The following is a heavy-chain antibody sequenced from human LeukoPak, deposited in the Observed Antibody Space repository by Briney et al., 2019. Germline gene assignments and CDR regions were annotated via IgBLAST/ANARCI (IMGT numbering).Heavy chain of an antibody. CDR3: AREVQYSSSWVDY. J-gene: IGHJ4*02. CDR2: IYTSWST. CDR1: GGSISSYY. Sequence: SEALSLTCTVSGGSISSYYWSWIRQPAGKGLEWIGRIYTSWSTNYNPSLNSRVTMSVDTSKNQFSLELSSVTAADTAVYYCAREVQYSSSWVDYWGQGTLVTVSS. D-gene: IGHD6-13*01. V-gene: IGHV4-4*07.